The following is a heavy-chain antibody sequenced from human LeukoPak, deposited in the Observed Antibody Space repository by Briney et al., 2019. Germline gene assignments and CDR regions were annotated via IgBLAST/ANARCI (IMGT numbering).Heavy chain of an antibody. CDR2: ISGSGGST. J-gene: IGHJ4*02. D-gene: IGHD6-19*01. Sequence: GGSLRLSCVASGFTFSDYAMSWVRQAPGKGLEWVSAISGSGGSTYYADSVKGRFTISRDNSKNKLYLQMKSLRAEDTAVYYSAKLGGPSGSYDYWGQGTLVTVSS. CDR1: GFTFSDYA. CDR3: AKLGGPSGSYDY. V-gene: IGHV3-23*01.